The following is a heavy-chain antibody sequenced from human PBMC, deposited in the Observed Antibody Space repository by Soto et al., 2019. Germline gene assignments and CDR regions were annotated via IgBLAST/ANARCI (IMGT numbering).Heavy chain of an antibody. J-gene: IGHJ5*02. CDR2: IYYSGST. CDR1: GGSISSYY. CDR3: ARGPGILNP. D-gene: IGHD3-9*01. V-gene: IGHV4-59*12. Sequence: PSETLSLTCTVSGGSISSYYWSWIRQPPGKGLEWIGYIYYSGSTNYNPSLKSRATIKPDTSKNQFSLQLNSVTPEDTAVYYCARGPGILNPWGQGTLVTVSS.